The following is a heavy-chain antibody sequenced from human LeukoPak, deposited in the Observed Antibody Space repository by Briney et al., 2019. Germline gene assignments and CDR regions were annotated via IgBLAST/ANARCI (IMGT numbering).Heavy chain of an antibody. CDR3: ARDQVDSGSYRSELPDY. D-gene: IGHD1-26*01. CDR1: GYTFTSYY. J-gene: IGHJ4*02. V-gene: IGHV1-46*01. Sequence: ASVKVSCKASGYTFTSYYMHWVRQAPGQGLEWMGIINPSGGSTSYAQKFQGRVTMTRDTSTSTVYMELSSLRSEDTAVYYCARDQVDSGSYRSELPDYWGQGTLVTVSS. CDR2: INPSGGST.